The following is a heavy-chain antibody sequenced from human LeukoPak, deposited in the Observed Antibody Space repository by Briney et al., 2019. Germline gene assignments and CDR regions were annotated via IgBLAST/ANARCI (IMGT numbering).Heavy chain of an antibody. Sequence: GGSLRLSCAASGFTFSSYAMSWVRQAPGKGLEWVSAISGSGGSTYYADSVKGRFTISRDNSKNTLYLQMNSLRAEDTAVYYCAKMGDYYGSIHSFDYWGQGTLVTVSS. D-gene: IGHD3-10*01. CDR1: GFTFSSYA. V-gene: IGHV3-23*01. CDR3: AKMGDYYGSIHSFDY. CDR2: ISGSGGST. J-gene: IGHJ4*02.